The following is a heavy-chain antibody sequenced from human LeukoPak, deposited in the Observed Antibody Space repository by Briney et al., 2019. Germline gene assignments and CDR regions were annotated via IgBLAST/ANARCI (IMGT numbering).Heavy chain of an antibody. CDR2: ISGSGGST. CDR1: GFTFSSYA. V-gene: IGHV3-23*01. J-gene: IGHJ4*02. D-gene: IGHD3-3*01. CDR3: AKGTYYDFWSGYYFDY. Sequence: GGSLRLSCAASGFTFSSYAMSWVRQAPGKGLEWVSAISGSGGSTYYADSVKGRFTISRDNSKNTLYLQMNSLRAEDTAVYYCAKGTYYDFWSGYYFDYWGQGTLVTVSS.